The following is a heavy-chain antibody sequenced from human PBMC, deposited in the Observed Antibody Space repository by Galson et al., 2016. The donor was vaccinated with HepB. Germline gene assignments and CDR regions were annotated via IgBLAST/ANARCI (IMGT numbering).Heavy chain of an antibody. V-gene: IGHV1-3*01. CDR3: ARVSSSWFSFYFDS. Sequence: SVKVSCKASGYMFTSYSVHWVRQAPGQRLEWMGWINAGNGNTKHSQKFQDRVTITRDTSASTAYMELSRLRSEDTAVYYCARVSSSWFSFYFDSWGQGTLVTVSS. CDR1: GYMFTSYS. J-gene: IGHJ4*02. CDR2: INAGNGNT. D-gene: IGHD6-13*01.